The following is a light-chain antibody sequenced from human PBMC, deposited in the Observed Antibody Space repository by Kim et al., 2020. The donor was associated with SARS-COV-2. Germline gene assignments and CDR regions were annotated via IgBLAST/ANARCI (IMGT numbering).Light chain of an antibody. J-gene: IGKJ1*01. Sequence: SPGERASLSCRASQSLSSFLAWYQQTPGQAPRLLIYDASNRATGIPARFSGSGSGTDFTLTISSLEPDDFAVYYCQQRTNWPPWTFGQGTKVDIK. CDR2: DAS. V-gene: IGKV3-11*01. CDR1: QSLSSF. CDR3: QQRTNWPPWT.